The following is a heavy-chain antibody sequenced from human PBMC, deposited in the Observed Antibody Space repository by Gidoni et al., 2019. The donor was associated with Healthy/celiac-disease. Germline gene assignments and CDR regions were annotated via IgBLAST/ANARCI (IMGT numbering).Heavy chain of an antibody. CDR1: GGSISSYY. Sequence: QVQLQESGPGLVKPSETLSLTCTVSGGSISSYYWSWIRQPPGKGLEWIGYIYYSGSTNYNPSLKSRVTISVDTSKNQFSLKLSSVTAADTAVYYCARLGGSQDDKDSWYYYGMDVWGQGTTVT. V-gene: IGHV4-59*01. D-gene: IGHD3-16*01. CDR3: ARLGGSQDDKDSWYYYGMDV. CDR2: IYYSGST. J-gene: IGHJ6*02.